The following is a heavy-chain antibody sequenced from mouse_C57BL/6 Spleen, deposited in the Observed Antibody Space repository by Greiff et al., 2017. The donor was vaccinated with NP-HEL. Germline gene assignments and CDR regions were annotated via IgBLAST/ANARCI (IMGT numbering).Heavy chain of an antibody. V-gene: IGHV1-85*01. J-gene: IGHJ1*03. CDR1: GYTFTSYD. CDR2: IYPRDGST. CDR3: ARGDYGSSGYFDV. Sequence: QVQLQQSGPELVQPGASVKLSCKASGYTFTSYDINWVKQRPGQGLEWIGWIYPRDGSTKYNEKFKGKATLTVDTSSSTAYMGLHSLTSEDSAVYFCARGDYGSSGYFDVWGTGTTVTVSS. D-gene: IGHD1-1*01.